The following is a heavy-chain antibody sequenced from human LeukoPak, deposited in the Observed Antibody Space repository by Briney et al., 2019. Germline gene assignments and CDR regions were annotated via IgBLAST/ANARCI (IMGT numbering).Heavy chain of an antibody. D-gene: IGHD3-22*01. Sequence: SGTLSLTCAVYGGSFSGYYWSWIRQPPGKGLEWIGEINHSGSTNYNPSLKSRVTISVDTSKNQFSLKLSSVTAADTAVYYCARAVGSSGYYVPPPAKYYFDYWGQGTLVTVSS. CDR2: INHSGST. V-gene: IGHV4-34*01. J-gene: IGHJ4*02. CDR1: GGSFSGYY. CDR3: ARAVGSSGYYVPPPAKYYFDY.